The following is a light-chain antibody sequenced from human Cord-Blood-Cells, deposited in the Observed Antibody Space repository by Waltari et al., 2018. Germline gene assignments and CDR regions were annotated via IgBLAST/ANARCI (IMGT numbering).Light chain of an antibody. CDR3: CSCAGSSNWV. V-gene: IGLV2-23*01. J-gene: IGLJ3*02. Sequence: QSAPTQPASVSGSPGPSITLPFPGTNSGGWRYYLVSWYQRHPGKAPKPLIYEGSKRPSGVSKLFTGSKSGNTGSMTTAALQAEDDADYYCCSCAGSSNWVFGGGTKLTVL. CDR1: NSGGWRYYL. CDR2: EGS.